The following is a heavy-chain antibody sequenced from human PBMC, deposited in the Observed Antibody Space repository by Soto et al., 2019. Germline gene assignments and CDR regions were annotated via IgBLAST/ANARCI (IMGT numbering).Heavy chain of an antibody. CDR1: GGSFSGYY. CDR2: INHSGST. D-gene: IGHD3-10*01. J-gene: IGHJ4*02. CDR3: ARGSGTGNYFDY. V-gene: IGHV4-34*01. Sequence: SETLSLTCAFYGGSFSGYYWSWIRQPPGKGLEWIGEINHSGSTNYNPSLKSRVAISVDTSRNQFSLKLSSVTAADTAVYYCARGSGTGNYFDYWGQGTLVTVSS.